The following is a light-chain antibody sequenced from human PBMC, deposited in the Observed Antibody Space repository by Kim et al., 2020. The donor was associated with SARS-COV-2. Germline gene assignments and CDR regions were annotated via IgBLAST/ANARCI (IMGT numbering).Light chain of an antibody. CDR1: RSNNGAGYA. J-gene: IGLJ3*02. CDR2: GNS. Sequence: RVTISCTGSRSNNGAGYAVHCYQQLPETAPKLLIYGNSNRPSGVPDRFSGSKSGTSASLAITGLQAEDEADYYCQSYDSSLSGSVFGGGTQLTVL. V-gene: IGLV1-40*01. CDR3: QSYDSSLSGSV.